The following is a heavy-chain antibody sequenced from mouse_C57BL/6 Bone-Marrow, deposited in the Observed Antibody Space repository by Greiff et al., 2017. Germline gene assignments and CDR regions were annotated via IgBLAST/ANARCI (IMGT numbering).Heavy chain of an antibody. J-gene: IGHJ3*01. CDR2: IDPENGDT. Sequence: VQLQQSGAELVRPGASVTLSCTASGFNIKDDYMHWVKQRPEQGLEWIGWIDPENGDTEYASKFQGKGPITADTSSNTAYLQLSTLTSEDTAGYCRTVVLLLCWFAYWGEGTLVTVSA. D-gene: IGHD1-1*01. V-gene: IGHV14-4*01. CDR3: TVVLLLCWFAY. CDR1: GFNIKDDY.